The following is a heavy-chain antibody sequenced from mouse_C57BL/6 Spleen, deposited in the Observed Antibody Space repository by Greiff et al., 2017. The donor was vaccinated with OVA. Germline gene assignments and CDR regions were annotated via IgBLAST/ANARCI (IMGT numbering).Heavy chain of an antibody. Sequence: QVQLQQPGAELVKPGASVKLSCKASGYTFTSYWMQWVKQRPGQGLEWIGEIDPSDSYTNYNQKFKGKATVTVDTSSSTAYMQLSSRTSEDSAVYYCARLDYGNSYAMDYWGQGTSVTVSS. D-gene: IGHD2-1*01. V-gene: IGHV1-50*01. CDR2: IDPSDSYT. J-gene: IGHJ4*01. CDR1: GYTFTSYW. CDR3: ARLDYGNSYAMDY.